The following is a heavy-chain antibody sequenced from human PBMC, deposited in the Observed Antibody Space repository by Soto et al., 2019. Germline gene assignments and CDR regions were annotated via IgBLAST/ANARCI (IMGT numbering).Heavy chain of an antibody. CDR1: GGSFSGYY. D-gene: IGHD3-9*01. CDR2: INHSEST. CDR3: ARSYYDILTGYYNVPDYYYGMDV. Sequence: SETLSLTCAVYGGSFSGYYWSWIRQPPGKGLEWIGEINHSESTNYNPSLKSRVTISVDTSKNQFSLKLSSVTAADTAVYYCARSYYDILTGYYNVPDYYYGMDVWGQGTTVTVSS. J-gene: IGHJ6*02. V-gene: IGHV4-34*01.